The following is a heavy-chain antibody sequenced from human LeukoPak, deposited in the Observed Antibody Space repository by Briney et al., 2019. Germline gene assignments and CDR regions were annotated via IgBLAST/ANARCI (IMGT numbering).Heavy chain of an antibody. J-gene: IGHJ6*04. D-gene: IGHD3-10*01. CDR1: GFTFSSYW. Sequence: GGSLRLSCAASGFTFSSYWMSWVRQAPGKGLEWVANIKQDGSEKYYVDSVKGRFTISRDNARNSLYLQMNSLRAEDTAVYYCVRGKANYGSGSDVWGKGTTVTVSS. CDR3: VRGKANYGSGSDV. CDR2: IKQDGSEK. V-gene: IGHV3-7*04.